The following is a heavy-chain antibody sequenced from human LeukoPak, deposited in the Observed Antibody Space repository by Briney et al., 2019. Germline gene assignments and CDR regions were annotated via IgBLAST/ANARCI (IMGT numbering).Heavy chain of an antibody. CDR1: GYPFATYG. D-gene: IGHD2-21*01. CDR2: ISANTGKT. V-gene: IGHV1-18*01. CDR3: AKVAGDRLDN. Sequence: ASVKVSCKASGYPFATYGFCWVRQAPGHGLEWMGWISANTGKTDYAQNFQGRVTMTTDTSTSTAYMELRSLRPDDTAVYYCAKVAGDRLDNWGQGTLLTVSS. J-gene: IGHJ4*02.